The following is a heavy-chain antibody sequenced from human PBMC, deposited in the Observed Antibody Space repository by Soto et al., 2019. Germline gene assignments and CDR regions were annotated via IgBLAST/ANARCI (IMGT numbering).Heavy chain of an antibody. Sequence: GGSLRLSCAASGFTFSSYGMHWVRQAPGKGLEWVAVISYDGSNKYYADSVKGRFTISRDNSKNTLYLQMSSLRAEDTAVYYCAKDEVTFWSGYYYYYGMDVWGQGTTVTVSS. CDR1: GFTFSSYG. J-gene: IGHJ6*02. D-gene: IGHD3-3*01. V-gene: IGHV3-30*18. CDR3: AKDEVTFWSGYYYYYGMDV. CDR2: ISYDGSNK.